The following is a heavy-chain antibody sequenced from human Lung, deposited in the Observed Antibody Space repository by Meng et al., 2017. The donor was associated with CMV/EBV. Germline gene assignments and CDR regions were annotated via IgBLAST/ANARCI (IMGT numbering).Heavy chain of an antibody. V-gene: IGHV3-7*01. CDR1: GFTFSDQW. CDR2: ISKSGVDT. J-gene: IGHJ4*02. D-gene: IGHD4/OR15-4a*01. CDR3: LRDYPTI. Sequence: GGSLRLSCEDSGFTFSDQWMSWVRQAPGKGLEWVGRISKSGVDTYYADSVRGRFSISRDNVRGSLFLQMNSLRLEDSGVYFCLRDYPTIWGEGTVVTVSS.